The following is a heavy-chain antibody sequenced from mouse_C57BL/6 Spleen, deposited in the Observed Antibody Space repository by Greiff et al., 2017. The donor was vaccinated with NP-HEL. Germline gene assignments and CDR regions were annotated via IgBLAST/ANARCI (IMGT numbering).Heavy chain of an antibody. D-gene: IGHD1-1*01. CDR1: GYTFTDYN. CDR2: INPNNGGT. J-gene: IGHJ2*01. CDR3: ARGGYGSSSRDY. V-gene: IGHV1-22*01. Sequence: VQLQQSGPELVKPGASVKMSCKASGYTFTDYNMHWVKQSHGKSLEWIGYINPNNGGTSYNQKFKGKATLTVNKSSSTAYMELRSLTSEDSAVYYCARGGYGSSSRDYWGQGTTLTGSS.